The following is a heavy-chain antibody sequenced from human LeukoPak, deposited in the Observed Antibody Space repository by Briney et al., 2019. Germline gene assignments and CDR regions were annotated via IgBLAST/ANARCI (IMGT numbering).Heavy chain of an antibody. D-gene: IGHD5-12*01. Sequence: ASVKVSCKASGYTFAGYYMHWVRQAPGQGLEWMGWINPNSGGTNYAQKFQGRVTMTRDTSISTAYMELSSLRSEDTAVYYCARGTYSAYDLGSYMDVWGKGTTVTVSS. J-gene: IGHJ6*03. CDR3: ARGTYSAYDLGSYMDV. CDR2: INPNSGGT. CDR1: GYTFAGYY. V-gene: IGHV1-2*02.